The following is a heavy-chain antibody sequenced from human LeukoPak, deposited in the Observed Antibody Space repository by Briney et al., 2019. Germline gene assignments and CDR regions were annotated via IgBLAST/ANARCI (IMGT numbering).Heavy chain of an antibody. CDR2: ISSNGGTT. V-gene: IGHV3-64D*06. Sequence: GGSLRLSCSASGFTFSNYAMDWVRQAPGKGLEYVSAISSNGGTTSYADSVKGRFTISRDNSKNTLYLQMSSLRAEDTAVYYCARRYCSSTSCTLDYWGQGTLVTVSS. J-gene: IGHJ4*02. D-gene: IGHD2-2*01. CDR1: GFTFSNYA. CDR3: ARRYCSSTSCTLDY.